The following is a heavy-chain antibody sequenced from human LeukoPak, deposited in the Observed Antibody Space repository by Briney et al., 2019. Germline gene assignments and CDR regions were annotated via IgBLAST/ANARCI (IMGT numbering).Heavy chain of an antibody. V-gene: IGHV4-59*01. Sequence: SETLSLTCTVSGDSISSYYWSWIRQPPGKGLEWIGYIYYSGSTNYNPSLKSRVTMSVDTSKTQFSLKLTSVTAADTAVYYCAGSRDGYSDYWGQGTLVTVSS. D-gene: IGHD5-24*01. CDR1: GDSISSYY. CDR2: IYYSGST. J-gene: IGHJ4*02. CDR3: AGSRDGYSDY.